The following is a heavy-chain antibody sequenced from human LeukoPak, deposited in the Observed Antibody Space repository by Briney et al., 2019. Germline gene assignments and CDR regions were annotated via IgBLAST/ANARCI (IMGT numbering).Heavy chain of an antibody. D-gene: IGHD2-15*01. CDR1: GFTFSTFA. J-gene: IGHJ6*03. Sequence: PGGSLRLSCAASGFTFSTFAMIWVRQPPGKGLEWVSSIFPSGGEIHYADSVRGRFTISRDNAKNSLYLQMNSLRPEDTALYYCAKDLSGGSHYFYYMDVWGKGTTVTISS. CDR2: IFPSGGEI. CDR3: AKDLSGGSHYFYYMDV. V-gene: IGHV3-23*01.